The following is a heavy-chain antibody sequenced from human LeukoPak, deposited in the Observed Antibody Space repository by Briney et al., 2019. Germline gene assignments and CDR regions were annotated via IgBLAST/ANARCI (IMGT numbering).Heavy chain of an antibody. CDR1: GGSFSGYY. J-gene: IGHJ5*02. CDR2: INHSGST. D-gene: IGHD3-22*01. Sequence: SETLSLTCAIYGGSFSGYYWSWIRQPPGKGLEWIGEINHSGSTNYNPSLKSRVTISVDMSKNQFSLKLSSVTAADTAVYYCARGPRYYYDSSGYYRWFDPWGQGTLVTVSS. V-gene: IGHV4-34*01. CDR3: ARGPRYYYDSSGYYRWFDP.